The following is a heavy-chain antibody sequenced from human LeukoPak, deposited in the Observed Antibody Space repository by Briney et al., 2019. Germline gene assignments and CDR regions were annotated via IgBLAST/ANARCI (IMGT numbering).Heavy chain of an antibody. CDR3: ARDRTPNWSAYSNPTFHY. CDR2: ISYDGTNK. V-gene: IGHV3-30*07. CDR1: GFTFSTYA. J-gene: IGHJ4*01. Sequence: PGGSLRLSCAASGFTFSTYAMHWVRQAPGKGLEWVAVISYDGTNKNYADSVKGRFTISRDNSKNTLYLQLNSLRAEDTAVYYCARDRTPNWSAYSNPTFHYRGHVTIVTASS. D-gene: IGHD4-11*01.